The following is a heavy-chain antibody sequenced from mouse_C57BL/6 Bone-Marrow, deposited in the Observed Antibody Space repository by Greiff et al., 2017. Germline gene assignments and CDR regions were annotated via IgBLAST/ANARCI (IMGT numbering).Heavy chain of an antibody. V-gene: IGHV1-81*01. J-gene: IGHJ1*03. D-gene: IGHD2-1*01. CDR2: IYPRSGNT. Sequence: QVQLQQSGAELARPGASVKLSCKASGYTFTSYGISWVKQRTGQGLEWIGEIYPRSGNTYYNEKFKGKATLTADKSSSTAYMELRSLTSEDSAVYFWARDGNGNYRYFDVWGTGTTVTVSS. CDR3: ARDGNGNYRYFDV. CDR1: GYTFTSYG.